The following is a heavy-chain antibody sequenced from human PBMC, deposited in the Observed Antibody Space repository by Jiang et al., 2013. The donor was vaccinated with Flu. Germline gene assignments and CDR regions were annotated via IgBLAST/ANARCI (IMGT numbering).Heavy chain of an antibody. CDR1: EFTLSNYG. D-gene: IGHD3-10*01. J-gene: IGHJ5*02. V-gene: IGHV3-23*01. Sequence: VQLLESGGGLVQPGGSLRLSCAASEFTLSNYGMSWVRQAPGKGLEWISGISNSGNGGNTYYADSVKGRFTISRDNSKNTLYLQMNSLRAEDTAIYYCAILGEPQVSWGQGTLVTVSS. CDR3: AILGEPQVS. CDR2: ISNSGNGGNT.